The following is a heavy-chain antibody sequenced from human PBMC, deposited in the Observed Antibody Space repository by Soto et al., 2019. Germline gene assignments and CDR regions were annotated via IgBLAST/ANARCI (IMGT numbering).Heavy chain of an antibody. V-gene: IGHV3-30-3*01. CDR2: ISYDGSNK. CDR1: GFTFSSYA. Sequence: QVQLVESGGGVVQPGRSLRLSCAASGFTFSSYAMHWVRPAPGKGLEWVAVISYDGSNKYYADSVKGRFTISRDNAKNTLYLQMNSLRAEDTAVYYCARSQLWAYYGMDVWGQGTTVTVSS. CDR3: ARSQLWAYYGMDV. D-gene: IGHD5-18*01. J-gene: IGHJ6*02.